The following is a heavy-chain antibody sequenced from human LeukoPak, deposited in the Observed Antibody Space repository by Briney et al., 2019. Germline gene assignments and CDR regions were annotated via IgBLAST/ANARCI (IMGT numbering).Heavy chain of an antibody. D-gene: IGHD6-19*01. CDR3: ARVSSYSSGWYDIDY. J-gene: IGHJ4*02. CDR1: GGSISSYY. Sequence: KTSETLSLTCTVSGGSISSYYWSWIRQPPGKGLEWIGYIYYSGSTNYNPSLKSRVTISVDTSKNQFSLKLSSVTAADTAVYYCARVSSYSSGWYDIDYWGQGTLVTVSS. CDR2: IYYSGST. V-gene: IGHV4-59*01.